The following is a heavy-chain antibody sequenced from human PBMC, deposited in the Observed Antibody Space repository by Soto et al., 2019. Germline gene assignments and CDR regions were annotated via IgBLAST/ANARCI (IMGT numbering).Heavy chain of an antibody. D-gene: IGHD4-17*01. CDR3: ARADYGDYKIDY. Sequence: LSLTCAVYGGSFSGYYWSWIRQPPGKGLEWIGEINHSGSTNYNPSLKSRVTISVDTSKNQFSLKLSSVTAADTAVYYCARADYGDYKIDYWGQGTLVTVSS. CDR1: GGSFSGYY. CDR2: INHSGST. V-gene: IGHV4-34*01. J-gene: IGHJ4*02.